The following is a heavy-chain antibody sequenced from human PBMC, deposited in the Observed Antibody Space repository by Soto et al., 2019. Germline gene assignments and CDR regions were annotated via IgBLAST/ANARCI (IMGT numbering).Heavy chain of an antibody. J-gene: IGHJ4*02. CDR3: ARVNTTLVDHFDC. D-gene: IGHD5-18*01. V-gene: IGHV3-53*01. CDR1: GFSVSGSS. CDR2: MHRGGST. Sequence: VGSLRLSGVVSGFSVSGSSIFWVRQATGKGLEWVSLMHRGGSTDNADSVKGRFTTSRDKSKNTLYLHMNGLRVEDTAVYYCARVNTTLVDHFDCWGQGTLVTVSS.